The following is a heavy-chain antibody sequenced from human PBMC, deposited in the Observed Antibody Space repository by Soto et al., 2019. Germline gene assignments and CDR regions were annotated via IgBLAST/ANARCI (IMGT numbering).Heavy chain of an antibody. J-gene: IGHJ4*02. V-gene: IGHV1-69*01. D-gene: IGHD3-10*01. CDR1: VGTFSSYA. CDR2: IIPIFGTA. CDR3: ARGWRTWFGEYNDY. Sequence: QVQLVQSGAEVKKPGSSVKVSCKTSVGTFSSYAISWVRQAPGQGLEWMGGIIPIFGTANYAQKFQGRVTITADESTSIAYMELSSLRSEDTAVYYCARGWRTWFGEYNDYWGQGTLVTVSS.